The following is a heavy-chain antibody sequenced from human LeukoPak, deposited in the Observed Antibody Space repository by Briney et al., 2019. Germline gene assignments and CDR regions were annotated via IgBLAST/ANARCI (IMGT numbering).Heavy chain of an antibody. CDR3: ARDFGVVIIPDY. Sequence: GASVTVSCKASGYTFTGYYMHWVRQAPGQGLEWMGWINPNSGGTNYAQKFQGRVTMTRDTSISTAYMELSRLRSDDTAVYYCARDFGVVIIPDYWGQGTLVTVSS. J-gene: IGHJ4*02. D-gene: IGHD3-3*01. CDR1: GYTFTGYY. CDR2: INPNSGGT. V-gene: IGHV1-2*02.